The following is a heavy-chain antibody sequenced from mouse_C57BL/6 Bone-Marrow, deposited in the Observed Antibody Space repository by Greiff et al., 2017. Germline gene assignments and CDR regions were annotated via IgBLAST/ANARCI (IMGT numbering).Heavy chain of an antibody. CDR1: GYTFTSYW. V-gene: IGHV1-50*01. Sequence: QVQLQQPGAELVKPGASVKLSCKASGYTFTSYWMQWVKQRPGQGLEWIGEIDPSDSYTNYNQKFKGKATLTVDTSSSTAYMQLSSLTSEDSAVYCGEPFDSSGYVMVYWGQGTLVTVSA. J-gene: IGHJ3*01. D-gene: IGHD3-2*01. CDR3: EPFDSSGYVMVY. CDR2: IDPSDSYT.